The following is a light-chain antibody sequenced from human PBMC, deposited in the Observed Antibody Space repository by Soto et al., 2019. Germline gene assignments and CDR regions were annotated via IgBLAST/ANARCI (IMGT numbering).Light chain of an antibody. J-gene: IGKJ4*01. CDR2: AAS. Sequence: DIQMTQSPSALSASVGDRVTITCRASQSITNYLNWYQHKPGQAPNPLIYAASTLQAGVPSRFRGSGSGTDLTLTISSLQPEDFATYFCQQSNSSPPTFGGGTKVDIK. CDR3: QQSNSSPPT. V-gene: IGKV1-39*01. CDR1: QSITNY.